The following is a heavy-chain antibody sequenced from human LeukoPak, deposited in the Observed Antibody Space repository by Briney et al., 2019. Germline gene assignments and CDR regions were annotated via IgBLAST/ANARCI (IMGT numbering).Heavy chain of an antibody. CDR2: IKPDGSEK. CDR3: ARENYFDY. V-gene: IGHV3-7*04. J-gene: IGHJ4*02. CDR1: GFTFSRFW. Sequence: GGSLRLSCAASGFTFSRFWMGWVRQAPGKGLEWVANIKPDGSEKNYGDSVRGRFTISRDNARNSLYLQMNSLRAEDTAVYYCARENYFDYWGEGTLVTVSS.